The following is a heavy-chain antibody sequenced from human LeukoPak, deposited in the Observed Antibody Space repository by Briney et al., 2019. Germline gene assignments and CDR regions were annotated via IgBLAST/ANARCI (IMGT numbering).Heavy chain of an antibody. V-gene: IGHV3-21*01. CDR1: GFTFSSYN. CDR3: ARVRSTPHGYMDV. CDR2: ISSSSSYI. Sequence: KPGGSLRLSCAASGFTFSSYNMNWVRQAPGKGLEWVSSISSSSSYIYYADSVKGRFTISRDNAKNSLYLQMNSLRAEDTAVYYCARVRSTPHGYMDVWGKGTTVTVSS. J-gene: IGHJ6*03. D-gene: IGHD3-3*01.